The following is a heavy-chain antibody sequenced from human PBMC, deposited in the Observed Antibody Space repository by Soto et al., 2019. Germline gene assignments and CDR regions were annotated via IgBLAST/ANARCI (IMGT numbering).Heavy chain of an antibody. CDR3: ERGEMATITVEY. Sequence: PSETLSFTCTVSVGSISSGGYYLSWILHHPGKGLEWIGYIYYSWSTYYNPSLKSRVTISVDTSQNKFSLKLSSVTAADTAVYDCERGEMATITVEYWGPGTIVTLSS. V-gene: IGHV4-31*03. CDR2: IYYSWST. J-gene: IGHJ4*02. D-gene: IGHD5-12*01. CDR1: VGSISSGGYY.